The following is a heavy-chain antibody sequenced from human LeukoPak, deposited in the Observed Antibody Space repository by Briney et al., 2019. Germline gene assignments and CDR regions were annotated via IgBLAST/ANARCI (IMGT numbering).Heavy chain of an antibody. CDR2: MYYDGTT. Sequence: SETLSLTCTLSGPSMSSSSYYWTWLRQPRGRGLQWIGYMYYDGTTDYKRCLKGRFTISVDTSKYQFSLKLSSVTAADTAVDYCARRAGGSPIDYWGQGTLVTVSS. J-gene: IGHJ4*02. D-gene: IGHD2-8*02. CDR3: ARRAGGSPIDY. V-gene: IGHV4-61*01. CDR1: GPSMSSSSYY.